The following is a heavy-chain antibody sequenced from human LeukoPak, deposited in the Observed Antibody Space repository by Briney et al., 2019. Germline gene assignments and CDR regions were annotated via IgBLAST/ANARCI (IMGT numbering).Heavy chain of an antibody. CDR1: DDSITMYY. J-gene: IGHJ6*03. Sequence: SETPSLTCTVSDDSITMYYWTWIRQPPGKGLEWIGYVDHTGSTKLNPSLNGRVSISRDTSNNFFSLRLRSVTAADTAVYFCARGRVSSSTWYSTYYYFFYMDFWGKGTTVTVSS. V-gene: IGHV4-59*01. CDR3: ARGRVSSSTWYSTYYYFFYMDF. CDR2: VDHTGST. D-gene: IGHD4-11*01.